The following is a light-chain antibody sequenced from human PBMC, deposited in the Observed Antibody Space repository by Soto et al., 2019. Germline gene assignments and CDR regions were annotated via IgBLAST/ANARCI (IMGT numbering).Light chain of an antibody. CDR1: QSVSSSY. Sequence: EIVLTQSPGTLSLSPGERATLSCRASQSVSSSYLAWYQQKPGQAPRLRIFGVSSMATGIPDRFSGSGSGTDFTLTISRLEPEDFAVYYCQQYGTSPGMYTFGQGTKLEI. CDR2: GVS. V-gene: IGKV3-20*01. J-gene: IGKJ2*01. CDR3: QQYGTSPGMYT.